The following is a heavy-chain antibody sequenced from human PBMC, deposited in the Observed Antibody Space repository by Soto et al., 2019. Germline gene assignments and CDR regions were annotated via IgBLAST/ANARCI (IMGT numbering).Heavy chain of an antibody. CDR2: IYWDDDK. CDR1: GYSLSTSGVG. Sequence: QITLKESGPTLVKPTQTLTLTCTFSGYSLSTSGVGVGWIRQPPGKVVEWLALIYWDDDKRYSPSLKSRLTITKDTSKNQVVLTMTNMDPVDTATYYCAHSLINFDILTSYSTDNWFDPWGQGTLVTVSS. V-gene: IGHV2-5*02. J-gene: IGHJ5*02. D-gene: IGHD3-9*01. CDR3: AHSLINFDILTSYSTDNWFDP.